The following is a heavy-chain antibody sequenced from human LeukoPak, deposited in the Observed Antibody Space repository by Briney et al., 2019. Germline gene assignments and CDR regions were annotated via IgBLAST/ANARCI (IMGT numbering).Heavy chain of an antibody. J-gene: IGHJ4*02. CDR3: ARTLRDLYSFDY. CDR2: ISGGTTYT. V-gene: IGHV3-11*03. Sequence: PGGSLRLSCAASGFAFSDYHMSWIRQDPGKGLEWVSYISGGTTYTNYADSVRGRFTISRDNAQNSLYLQMDSLRAEDTAVYYCARTLRDLYSFDYWGQGTLVTVSS. CDR1: GFAFSDYH. D-gene: IGHD3-16*01.